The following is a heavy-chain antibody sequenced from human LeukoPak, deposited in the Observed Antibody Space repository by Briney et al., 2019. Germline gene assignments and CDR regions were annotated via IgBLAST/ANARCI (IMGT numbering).Heavy chain of an antibody. CDR2: INHSGST. CDR3: ARLRDGYNPFHYYYYYMDV. Sequence: PSETLSLTCAVYGGSFSGYYWSWIRQPPGKGLEWIGEINHSGSTNYNPSLKSRVTISVDTSKNQFSLKLSSVTAADTAVYYCARLRDGYNPFHYYYYYMDVWGKGTTVTVSS. CDR1: GGSFSGYY. J-gene: IGHJ6*03. V-gene: IGHV4-34*01. D-gene: IGHD5-24*01.